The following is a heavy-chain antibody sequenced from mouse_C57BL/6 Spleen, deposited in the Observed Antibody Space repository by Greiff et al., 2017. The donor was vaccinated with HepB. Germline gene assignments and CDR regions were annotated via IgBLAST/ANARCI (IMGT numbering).Heavy chain of an antibody. D-gene: IGHD3-2*02. CDR2: IDPEDGDT. CDR3: ITAQATPWFAY. CDR1: GFNIKDYY. Sequence: VQLQQSGAELVRPGASVKLSCTASGFNIKDYYMHWVKQRPEQGLEWIGRIDPEDGDTEYAPKFQGKATMTADTSSNTAYLQLSSLTSEDTAVYYCITAQATPWFAYWGQGTLVTVSA. J-gene: IGHJ3*01. V-gene: IGHV14-1*01.